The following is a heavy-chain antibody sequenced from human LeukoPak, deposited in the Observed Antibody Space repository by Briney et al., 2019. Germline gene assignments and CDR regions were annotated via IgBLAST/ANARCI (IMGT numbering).Heavy chain of an antibody. CDR3: ARRFYYAMDV. Sequence: ASVKVSCKASGYSFTGYFTQWVRQAPGQGLEWMGWINPNSGDTNYAQKFQGRVTMTRDTSISTAYMELSRLRSDDVAVYYCARRFYYAMDVWGQGTTVTVSS. D-gene: IGHD3-16*01. V-gene: IGHV1-2*02. J-gene: IGHJ6*02. CDR1: GYSFTGYF. CDR2: INPNSGDT.